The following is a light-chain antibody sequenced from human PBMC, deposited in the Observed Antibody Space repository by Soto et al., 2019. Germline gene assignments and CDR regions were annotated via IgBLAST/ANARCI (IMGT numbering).Light chain of an antibody. CDR1: QSVSSN. V-gene: IGKV3-15*01. CDR2: GAS. Sequence: EIVMTQSPATLSVSPGERATFSCRASQSVSSNLAWYQQKPGQAPSLLIYGASTRATGIPARFSGSGSGTDFTLTISILEPEDFAVYYCQQYGSSPITFGQGTRLEIK. J-gene: IGKJ5*01. CDR3: QQYGSSPIT.